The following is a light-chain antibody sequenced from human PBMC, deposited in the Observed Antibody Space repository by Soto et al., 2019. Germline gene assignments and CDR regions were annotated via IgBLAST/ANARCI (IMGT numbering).Light chain of an antibody. V-gene: IGKV1-5*01. Sequence: DMQMTQSPSTLSASVGDRVTITCRASQSISSWLAWYQQKPGKAPKLLIYDASSLESGVPSRFNGSGSGTEFTLTISSLQPDDFATYYCQQYNSYSWTFGQGTKV. CDR1: QSISSW. CDR3: QQYNSYSWT. CDR2: DAS. J-gene: IGKJ1*01.